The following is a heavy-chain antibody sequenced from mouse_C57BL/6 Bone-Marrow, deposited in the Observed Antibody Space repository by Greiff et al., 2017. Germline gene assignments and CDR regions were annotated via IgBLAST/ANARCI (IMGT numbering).Heavy chain of an antibody. CDR1: GYTFTSYW. Sequence: QVQLQQPGAELVKPGASVKLSCKASGYTFTSYWMHWVKQRPGQGLEWIGMIHPNSGSTNYNEKFKSKATLTVDKSSSTAYMQLSSLTSEDSAVXYCARLGDGYYWFAYWGQGTLVTVSA. CDR3: ARLGDGYYWFAY. D-gene: IGHD2-3*01. CDR2: IHPNSGST. J-gene: IGHJ3*01. V-gene: IGHV1-64*01.